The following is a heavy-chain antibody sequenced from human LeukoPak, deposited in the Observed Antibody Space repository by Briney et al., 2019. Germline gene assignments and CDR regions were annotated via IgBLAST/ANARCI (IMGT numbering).Heavy chain of an antibody. J-gene: IGHJ4*02. V-gene: IGHV3-21*01. CDR3: ASSGSYRFDY. Sequence: GGSLRLSCAASGFTFSSYSMNWVRQAPGKGLEWVSSISSSSSYIYDADSVKGRFTISRDNAKNSLYLQMNSLRDEDTAVYYCASSGSYRFDYWGQGTLVTVSS. D-gene: IGHD1-26*01. CDR2: ISSSSSYI. CDR1: GFTFSSYS.